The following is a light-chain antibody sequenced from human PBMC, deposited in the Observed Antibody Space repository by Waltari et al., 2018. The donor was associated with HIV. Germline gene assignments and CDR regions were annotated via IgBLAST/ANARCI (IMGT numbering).Light chain of an antibody. CDR1: ALPDQY. CDR3: QSVDSSATYWV. J-gene: IGLJ3*02. Sequence: SYELRQPPSVSVSPGQPARITCSADALPDQYVYWYQQKPAQAPLLVIFKDSERPSGIPERFSGSSSGTTVTLTVTGVQAEDEADYYCQSVDSSATYWVFGGGTKLTVL. V-gene: IGLV3-25*03. CDR2: KDS.